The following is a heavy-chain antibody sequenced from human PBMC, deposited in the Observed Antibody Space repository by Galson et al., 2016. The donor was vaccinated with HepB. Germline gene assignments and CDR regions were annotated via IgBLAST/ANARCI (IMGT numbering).Heavy chain of an antibody. Sequence: SVKVSCKASGGSFSSYAISWVRQAPGQGLQWVGGIIPSVGTTNYAQKFQGRVTITADKSTSTAYMELSSRRSEDTAVDYCAREGSGRTFDYWGQGTLVTVSS. D-gene: IGHD1-14*01. CDR2: IIPSVGTT. V-gene: IGHV1-69*06. CDR3: AREGSGRTFDY. CDR1: GGSFSSYA. J-gene: IGHJ4*02.